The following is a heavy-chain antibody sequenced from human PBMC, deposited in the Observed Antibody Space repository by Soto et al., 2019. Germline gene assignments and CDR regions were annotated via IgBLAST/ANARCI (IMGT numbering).Heavy chain of an antibody. J-gene: IGHJ6*02. CDR1: GFPFSTYS. CDR3: ARGGYDYVWGSYRPQRVPMGMDV. Sequence: EVQLVESGGGLVKPGGSLRLSCAASGFPFSTYSMSWVRQAPGKGLEWVSSLSSTGDIYYTDSVKGRFTISRDNAKNSLYLQMNSLRDEDTAVYYCARGGYDYVWGSYRPQRVPMGMDVWGQGTTVTVSS. CDR2: LSSTGDI. D-gene: IGHD3-16*02. V-gene: IGHV3-21*01.